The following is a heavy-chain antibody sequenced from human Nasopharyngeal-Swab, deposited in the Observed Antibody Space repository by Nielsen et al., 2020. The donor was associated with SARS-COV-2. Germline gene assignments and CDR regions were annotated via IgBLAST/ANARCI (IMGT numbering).Heavy chain of an antibody. CDR3: ARGPNPHNAFDI. J-gene: IGHJ3*02. D-gene: IGHD1-14*01. V-gene: IGHV1-46*02. CDR2: ISCDDGTR. CDR1: GYSFNTYC. Sequence: ASVKVSCKASGYSFNTYCMHWVRQAPGQALEWMALISCDDGTRNYAQKFRGRVTMTRDTSTNTVYLDLSSLQSEDTAVYYCARGPNPHNAFDIWGQGTMVTVSS.